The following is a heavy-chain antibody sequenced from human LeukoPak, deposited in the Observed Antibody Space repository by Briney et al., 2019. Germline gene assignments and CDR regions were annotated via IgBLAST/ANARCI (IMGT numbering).Heavy chain of an antibody. V-gene: IGHV4-31*02. Sequence: SETLSLTCTVSGGSIRSGGYYWSWIRQHPGKGLEWIGYIYYSGSTYYNPSLESRVTISVDTSKSQFSLKLNSVTAADTAVYYCARGNYASAYWFDPWGQGALVTVSS. D-gene: IGHD3-10*01. CDR2: IYYSGST. CDR3: ARGNYASAYWFDP. CDR1: GGSIRSGGYY. J-gene: IGHJ5*02.